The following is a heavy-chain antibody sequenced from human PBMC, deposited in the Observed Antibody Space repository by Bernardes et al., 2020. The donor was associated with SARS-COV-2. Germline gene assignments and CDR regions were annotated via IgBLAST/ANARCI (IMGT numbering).Heavy chain of an antibody. CDR3: AHRRWLQPFDY. D-gene: IGHD5-12*01. Sequence: SGTTLLKPTQTLTLTCTFSGFSLSTSGVGVGWIRQPPGKALEWLALIYWDDDKRYSPSLKSRLTITKDTSKNQVVLTMTNMDPVDTATYYCAHRRWLQPFDYWGQGTLVTVSS. CDR2: IYWDDDK. V-gene: IGHV2-5*02. CDR1: GFSLSTSGVG. J-gene: IGHJ4*02.